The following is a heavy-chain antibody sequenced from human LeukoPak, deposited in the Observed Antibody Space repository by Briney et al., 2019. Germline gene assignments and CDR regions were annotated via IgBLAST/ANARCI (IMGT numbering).Heavy chain of an antibody. V-gene: IGHV1-2*02. CDR1: GYTFTGYY. Sequence: ASVKVSCKASGYTFTGYYMHWVRQAPGQGLEWMGWINPNSGGTNYAQKFQGRVTMTRDTSISTAYMELSRLRSDDTAVYYCARDSGDTAINYYYYMDVWGKGTTVTVSS. CDR2: INPNSGGT. CDR3: ARDSGDTAINYYYYMDV. J-gene: IGHJ6*03. D-gene: IGHD5-18*01.